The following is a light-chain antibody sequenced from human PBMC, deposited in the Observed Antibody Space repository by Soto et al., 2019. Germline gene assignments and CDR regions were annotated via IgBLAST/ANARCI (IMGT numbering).Light chain of an antibody. V-gene: IGKV3-15*01. CDR1: QSVSSN. CDR2: GAS. CDR3: QQYNDWPPELT. Sequence: DIEMTQSPSSLVASVGDRVTISCRASQSVSSNLAWYQQRPGQAPRLLIYGASTRAAGIPARFSGSGSGTDFTLTISGLQSEDSAVYYCQQYNDWPPELTFGGGTEVEIK. J-gene: IGKJ4*01.